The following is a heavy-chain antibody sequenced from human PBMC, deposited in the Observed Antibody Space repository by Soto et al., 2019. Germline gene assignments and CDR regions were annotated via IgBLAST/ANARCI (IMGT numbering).Heavy chain of an antibody. CDR1: GYTFTGYY. D-gene: IGHD5-12*01. Sequence: QVQLVQSGAEVKKPWASVKVSCKASGYTFTGYYIHWVRQAPGQGLEWRGWINPNNGGTNYAQKFQGWVTMTRDTSISTAYMELSRLRSDDTAVYYCARSSGYSGSTCDYWCQGTLVTVSS. CDR3: ARSSGYSGSTCDY. CDR2: INPNNGGT. V-gene: IGHV1-2*04. J-gene: IGHJ4*02.